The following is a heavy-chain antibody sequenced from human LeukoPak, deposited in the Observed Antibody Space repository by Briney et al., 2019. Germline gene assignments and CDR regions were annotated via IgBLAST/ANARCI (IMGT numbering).Heavy chain of an antibody. Sequence: SVKVSCKASGGTFSSYVISWVRQAPGQELEWMGRIIPIFGTANYAQKFQGRVTITTDESTSTAYMELSSLRSEDTAVYYCALHQYYYDSSGHPWKYYFDYWGQGTLVTVSS. V-gene: IGHV1-69*05. CDR3: ALHQYYYDSSGHPWKYYFDY. CDR2: IIPIFGTA. J-gene: IGHJ4*02. CDR1: GGTFSSYV. D-gene: IGHD3-22*01.